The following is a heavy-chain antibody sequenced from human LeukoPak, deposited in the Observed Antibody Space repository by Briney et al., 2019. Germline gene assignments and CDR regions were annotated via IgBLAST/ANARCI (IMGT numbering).Heavy chain of an antibody. CDR2: ISGSGGST. CDR1: GFTFSSYG. J-gene: IGHJ5*02. D-gene: IGHD2-2*01. CDR3: AKDRGYCSSTSCLLFWFDP. Sequence: GGTLRLSYAASGFTFSSYGMSWVRQAPGKGLEWVSAISGSGGSTYYADSVKGRFTISRDNSKNTLYLQMNSLRAEDTAVYYCAKDRGYCSSTSCLLFWFDPWGQGTLVTVSS. V-gene: IGHV3-23*01.